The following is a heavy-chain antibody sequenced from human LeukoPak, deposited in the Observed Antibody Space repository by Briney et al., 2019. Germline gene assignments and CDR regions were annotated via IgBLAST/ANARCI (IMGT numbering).Heavy chain of an antibody. J-gene: IGHJ4*02. CDR3: ATWGIAVAGTFDY. CDR2: IYYSGST. V-gene: IGHV4-59*08. D-gene: IGHD6-19*01. CDR1: GGSISSSY. Sequence: PSETLSLTCTVSGGSISSSYWSWIRQPPGKGLEWIGYIYYSGSTNYNPSFKSRVAISVDTSKNQFSLKLSSVTAADTAVYYCATWGIAVAGTFDYWGQGTLVTVSS.